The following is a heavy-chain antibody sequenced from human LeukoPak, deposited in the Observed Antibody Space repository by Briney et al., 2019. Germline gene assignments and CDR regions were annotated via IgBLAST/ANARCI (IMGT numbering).Heavy chain of an antibody. J-gene: IGHJ3*02. V-gene: IGHV3-23*01. Sequence: PGGSLRLSCAASAFTFSSYAMSWVRQAPGKGLEWVSAISGSGGSTYYADSVKGRFTISRDNSKNTLYLQMNRLRAEDTAVYYCAKRIAAAGGNDAFDIWGQGTMVTVPS. D-gene: IGHD6-13*01. CDR3: AKRIAAAGGNDAFDI. CDR2: ISGSGGST. CDR1: AFTFSSYA.